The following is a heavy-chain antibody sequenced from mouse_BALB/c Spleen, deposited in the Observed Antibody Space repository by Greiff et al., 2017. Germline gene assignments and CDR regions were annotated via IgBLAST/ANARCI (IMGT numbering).Heavy chain of an antibody. CDR3: ARGRGDGYFPSWFAY. Sequence: EVKLVESGGGLVKPGGSLKLSCAASGFTFSSYAMSWVRQTPEKRLEWVASISSGGSTYYPDSVKGRFTISRDNARNILYLQMSSLRSEDTAMYYCARGRGDGYFPSWFAYWGQGTLVTVSA. CDR1: GFTFSSYA. D-gene: IGHD2-3*01. CDR2: ISSGGST. V-gene: IGHV5-6-5*01. J-gene: IGHJ3*01.